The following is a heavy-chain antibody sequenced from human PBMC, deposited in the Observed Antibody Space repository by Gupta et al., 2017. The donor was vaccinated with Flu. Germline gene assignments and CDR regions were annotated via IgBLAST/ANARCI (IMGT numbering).Heavy chain of an antibody. CDR1: GFTFSSYS. J-gene: IGHJ4*02. D-gene: IGHD6-19*01. V-gene: IGHV3-21*01. CDR3: AIGGIEVAAQTDY. CDR2: ISSSSSYI. Sequence: EVQLVESGGGLVKPGGSLRLSCAASGFTFSSYSMTWVRQAPGKGLEWGSYISSSSSYIYYADAVKGRFTISRDNAKKSLYLQMKSVRAEETAVYYFAIGGIEVAAQTDYGGQGTLVTVSS.